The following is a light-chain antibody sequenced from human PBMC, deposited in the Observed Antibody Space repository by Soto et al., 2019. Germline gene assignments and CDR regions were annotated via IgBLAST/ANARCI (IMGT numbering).Light chain of an antibody. J-gene: IGLJ3*02. CDR3: QSYDNSLSGSWV. CDR1: SSNIGAGYD. Sequence: QSVLTQPPSVSGAPGQRVTISCTGSSSNIGAGYDVHWYQQLPGTAPKLLMYGNSNRPSGVPDRFSGSKSGTSASLAITGLQAEDEADYYCQSYDNSLSGSWVFGGATNVTVL. V-gene: IGLV1-40*01. CDR2: GNS.